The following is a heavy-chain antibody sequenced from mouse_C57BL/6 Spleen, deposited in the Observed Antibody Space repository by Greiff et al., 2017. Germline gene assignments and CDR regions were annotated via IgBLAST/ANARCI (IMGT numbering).Heavy chain of an antibody. V-gene: IGHV1-80*01. CDR2: IYPGDGGT. CDR3: ARGGMVTTYGFAY. Sequence: VKLQESGAELVQPGASVKISCKASGYAFSSYWMNWVTQRPGKGLEWIGQIYPGDGGTNYTEKFTGKATLTGDKSSSTAYMQLSSLTSEDSAVYYCARGGMVTTYGFAYWGQGTLVTVSA. D-gene: IGHD2-2*01. J-gene: IGHJ3*01. CDR1: GYAFSSYW.